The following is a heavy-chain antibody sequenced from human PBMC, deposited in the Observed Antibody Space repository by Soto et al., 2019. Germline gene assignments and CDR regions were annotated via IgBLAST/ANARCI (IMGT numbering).Heavy chain of an antibody. CDR1: GGSFSGYY. V-gene: IGHV4-34*01. D-gene: IGHD5-18*01. Sequence: PSETLSLTCAVYGGSFSGYYWSWIRQPPGKGLEWIGEINHSGSTNYAQKFQGRVTITADESTSTAYMELSSLRSEDTAVYYCAREWVGGTAMATCFDYWGQGTLVTVSS. CDR3: AREWVGGTAMATCFDY. CDR2: INHSGST. J-gene: IGHJ4*02.